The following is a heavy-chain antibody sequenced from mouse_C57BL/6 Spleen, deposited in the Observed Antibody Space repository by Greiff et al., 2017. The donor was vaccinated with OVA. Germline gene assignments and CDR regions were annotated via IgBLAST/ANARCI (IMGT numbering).Heavy chain of an antibody. CDR2: FHPYNDDT. J-gene: IGHJ2*01. Sequence: VKLMESGAELVKPGASVKMSCKASGYTFTTYPIEWMKQNHGKSLEWIGNFHPYNDDTKYNEKFKGKATLTVEKSSSTVYLELSRLTSDDSAVYYCARGGSGSSYRNFDYWGQGTTLTVSS. D-gene: IGHD1-1*01. CDR3: ARGGSGSSYRNFDY. V-gene: IGHV1-47*01. CDR1: GYTFTTYP.